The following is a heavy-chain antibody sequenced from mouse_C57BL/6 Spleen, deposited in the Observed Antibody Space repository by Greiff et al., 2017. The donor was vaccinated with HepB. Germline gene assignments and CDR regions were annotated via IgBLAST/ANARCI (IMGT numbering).Heavy chain of an antibody. CDR2: IYPGDGDT. V-gene: IGHV1-82*01. CDR1: GYAFSSSW. D-gene: IGHD2-4*01. CDR3: AIYYDYEGYAMDY. Sequence: QVQLKESGPELVKPGASVKISCKASGYAFSSSWMNWVKQRPGKGLEWIGRIYPGDGDTNYNGKFKGKATLTADKSSSTAYMQLSSLTSEDSAVYFCAIYYDYEGYAMDYWGQGTSVTVSS. J-gene: IGHJ4*01.